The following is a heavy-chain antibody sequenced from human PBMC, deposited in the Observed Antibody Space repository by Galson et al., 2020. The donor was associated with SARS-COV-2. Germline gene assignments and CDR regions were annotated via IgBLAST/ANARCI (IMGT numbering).Heavy chain of an antibody. D-gene: IGHD5-18*01. CDR1: GFTFSNAW. CDR2: IKSKTDGGTT. CDR3: TTDYHRIQLWETNWFDP. V-gene: IGHV3-15*01. Sequence: GESLKISCAASGFTFSNAWMSWVRQAPGKGLEWVGRIKSKTDGGTTDYAAPVKGRFTISRDDSKNTLYLQMNSLKTEDTAVYYCTTDYHRIQLWETNWFDPWGQGTLVTVSS. J-gene: IGHJ5*02.